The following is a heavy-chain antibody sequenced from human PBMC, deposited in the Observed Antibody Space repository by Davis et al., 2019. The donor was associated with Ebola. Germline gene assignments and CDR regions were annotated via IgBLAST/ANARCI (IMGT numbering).Heavy chain of an antibody. CDR1: GYTFTSYA. D-gene: IGHD6-19*01. J-gene: IGHJ4*02. V-gene: IGHV1-3*01. CDR2: INAGNGNT. Sequence: AASVKVSCKASGYTFTSYAMHWVRQAPGQRLEWMGWINAGNGNTKYSQKFQGRVTITRDTSASTAYMELSSLRSEDTAVYYCARAGSSSGWYQADYWGQGTQVTVSA. CDR3: ARAGSSSGWYQADY.